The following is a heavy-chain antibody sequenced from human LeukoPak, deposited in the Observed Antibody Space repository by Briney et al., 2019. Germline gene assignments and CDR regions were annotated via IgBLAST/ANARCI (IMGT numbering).Heavy chain of an antibody. D-gene: IGHD3-22*01. V-gene: IGHV3-7*01. CDR1: GFTFSNSW. Sequence: GGCLRLSCAASGFTFSNSWMSWVRQAPGKGLEWVATIKPDGSAQYYVDSVKGRFTISRDNAKNSLFLQINSLRAEDTAVYYCARVPAPYAYDTSGYDSWGQGTLVTVSS. J-gene: IGHJ4*02. CDR3: ARVPAPYAYDTSGYDS. CDR2: IKPDGSAQ.